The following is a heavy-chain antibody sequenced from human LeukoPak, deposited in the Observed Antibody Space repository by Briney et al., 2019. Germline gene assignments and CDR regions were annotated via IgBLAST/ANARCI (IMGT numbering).Heavy chain of an antibody. D-gene: IGHD3-3*01. CDR3: ARVIETIFGVVLFDY. Sequence: ASVKVSCKVSGYTLTELSMHWVRQAPGKGLEWMGGFDPEDGETIYAQKFQGRVTMTTDTSTSTAYMELRSLRSDDTAVYYCARVIETIFGVVLFDYWGQGTLVTVSS. CDR1: GYTLTELS. J-gene: IGHJ4*02. V-gene: IGHV1-24*01. CDR2: FDPEDGET.